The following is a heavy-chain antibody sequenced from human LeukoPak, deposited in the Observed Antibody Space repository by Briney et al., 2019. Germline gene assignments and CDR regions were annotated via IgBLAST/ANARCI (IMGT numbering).Heavy chain of an antibody. CDR1: GGSFSGYY. V-gene: IGHV4-34*01. D-gene: IGHD2-2*01. J-gene: IGHJ4*02. CDR3: ARGLIGYCSSTSCYGGPFDC. CDR2: INHSGST. Sequence: PSETLSLTCAVYGGSFSGYYWSWIRQPPGKGLEWIGEINHSGSTNYNPSLKSRVTISVDTSKNQFSLKLSSVTAADTAVYYCARGLIGYCSSTSCYGGPFDCWGQGTLVTVSS.